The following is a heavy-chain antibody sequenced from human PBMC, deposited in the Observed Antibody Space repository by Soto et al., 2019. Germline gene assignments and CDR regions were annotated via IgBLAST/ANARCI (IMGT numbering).Heavy chain of an antibody. D-gene: IGHD3-10*01. V-gene: IGHV4-59*01. CDR2: IYYSGST. CDR3: ARDQTLPYYYGSGSYYKARYGMDV. CDR1: GGSMSRYY. J-gene: IGHJ6*02. Sequence: PSETLSLTCTVSGGSMSRYYWSWIRQPPGKGLECIGYIYYSGSTNYNPSLKSRVTISVDTSKNQFSLKLSSVTAADTAVYYCARDQTLPYYYGSGSYYKARYGMDVWGQGTTVTVSS.